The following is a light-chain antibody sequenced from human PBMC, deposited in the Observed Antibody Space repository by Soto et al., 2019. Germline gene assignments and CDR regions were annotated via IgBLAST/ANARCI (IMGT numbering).Light chain of an antibody. Sequence: DIQLTQSPSFLSASVGDRVTITCRASQGISSYLAWYQQKPGKAPKLLIYAASTLQSGVPLRFSGSGSGTEFTLTISSLQPEDFATYYCLQHNSYPRTFGQGTKVDIK. CDR3: LQHNSYPRT. V-gene: IGKV1-9*01. CDR2: AAS. CDR1: QGISSY. J-gene: IGKJ1*01.